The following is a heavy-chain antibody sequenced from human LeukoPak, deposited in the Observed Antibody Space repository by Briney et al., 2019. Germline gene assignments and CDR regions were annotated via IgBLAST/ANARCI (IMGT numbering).Heavy chain of an antibody. CDR1: EFTFGSYG. Sequence: GGSLRLSCAASEFTFGSYGMSWVRQAPGKGLEWVSSISGSGGSTQYADSVQGRFAISRDNSKNTLYLQMNSLRVEDTAKYFCARDPNGDYIGTFDMWGRGTMVSVSS. CDR2: ISGSGGST. J-gene: IGHJ3*02. D-gene: IGHD4-17*01. V-gene: IGHV3-23*01. CDR3: ARDPNGDYIGTFDM.